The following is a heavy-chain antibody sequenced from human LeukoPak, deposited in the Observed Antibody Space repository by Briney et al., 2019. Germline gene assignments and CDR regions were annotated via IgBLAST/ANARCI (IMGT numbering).Heavy chain of an antibody. V-gene: IGHV4-59*01. J-gene: IGHJ4*02. CDR2: IYYGGST. CDR1: GGSISSYY. D-gene: IGHD3-22*01. Sequence: SETLSLTCTVPGGSISSYYWSSIRQPPGKGLEWIGYIYYGGSTDYNPSLKSRVTISKDTSKTQFSLRLSSVTAADTAVYYCARARLDSSGRFDYWGQGTLVTVSS. CDR3: ARARLDSSGRFDY.